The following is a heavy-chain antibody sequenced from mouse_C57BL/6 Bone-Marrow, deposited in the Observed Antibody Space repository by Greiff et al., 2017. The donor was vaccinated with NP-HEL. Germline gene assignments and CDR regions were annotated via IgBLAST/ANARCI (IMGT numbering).Heavy chain of an antibody. CDR1: GFTFSSYG. CDR2: ISSGGSYT. V-gene: IGHV5-6*02. Sequence: EVMLVESGGDLVKPGGSLKLSCAASGFTFSSYGMSWVRQTPDKRLEWVATISSGGSYTYYPDSVKGRFTISRENAKNTLYLQMSSLKSEDTAMYYCARPSVGYWGQGTTLTVSS. J-gene: IGHJ2*01. CDR3: ARPSVGY. D-gene: IGHD1-1*02.